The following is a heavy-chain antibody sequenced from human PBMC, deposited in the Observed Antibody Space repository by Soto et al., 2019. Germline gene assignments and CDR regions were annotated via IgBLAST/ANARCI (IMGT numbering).Heavy chain of an antibody. CDR3: ARDRRMTKTYSGYDWGIDY. CDR2: ISYDGNNK. CDR1: GFTFSSYG. Sequence: QVQLVESGGGVVQPGRSLRLSCAASGFTFSSYGMHWVRQAPGKGLDWVAVISYDGNNKYYADSVKGRFGRFTISRDNSKNILYLQMNSLRAEDTGVYYCARDRRMTKTYSGYDWGIDYWGQGTLVTVSS. D-gene: IGHD5-12*01. J-gene: IGHJ4*02. V-gene: IGHV3-30*03.